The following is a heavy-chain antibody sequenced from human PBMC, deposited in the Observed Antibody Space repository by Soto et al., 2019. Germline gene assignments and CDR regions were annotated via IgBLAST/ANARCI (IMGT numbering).Heavy chain of an antibody. Sequence: SVKVSCKASGFTFTSSAMQWVRQARGQRLEWIGWIVVGSGNTNYAQKFQERVTITRDMSTSTAYMELSSLRSEDTAVYYCAAATSFTYSSCWSWGFDIWGQGTRVTVPS. V-gene: IGHV1-58*02. J-gene: IGHJ3*02. CDR1: GFTFTSSA. CDR3: AAATSFTYSSCWSWGFDI. CDR2: IVVGSGNT. D-gene: IGHD6-19*01.